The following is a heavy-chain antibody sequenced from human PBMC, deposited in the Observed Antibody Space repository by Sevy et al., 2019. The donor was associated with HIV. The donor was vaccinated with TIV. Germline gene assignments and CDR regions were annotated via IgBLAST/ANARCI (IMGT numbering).Heavy chain of an antibody. Sequence: RGYLRLSCAASGFTFSSYSMNWVRQAPGKGLERVSYISSSSSTIYYADSVKGRFTISRDNAKNSLYLQMNSLRDEDSAVYYCARLAQACSSGSCYPPPADAFDIWGQGTMVTVSS. J-gene: IGHJ3*02. D-gene: IGHD2-15*01. CDR1: GFTFSSYS. V-gene: IGHV3-48*02. CDR2: ISSSSSTI. CDR3: ARLAQACSSGSCYPPPADAFDI.